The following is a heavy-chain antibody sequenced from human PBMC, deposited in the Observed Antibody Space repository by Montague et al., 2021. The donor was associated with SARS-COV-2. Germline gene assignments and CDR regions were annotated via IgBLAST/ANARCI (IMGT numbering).Heavy chain of an antibody. V-gene: IGHV3-30*04. D-gene: IGHD3-9*01. CDR2: ISYDGTKT. J-gene: IGHJ4*02. Sequence: SLRLSCAASGFNFTHYAMYWVRQAPGKGLDWVATISYDGTKTYYXDSVKGRFTISRDNSKDTLRLQLSSLRLDDTAIYYCARGGRYFDWLLLPYWGQGALVTVSS. CDR3: ARGGRYFDWLLLPY. CDR1: GFNFTHYA.